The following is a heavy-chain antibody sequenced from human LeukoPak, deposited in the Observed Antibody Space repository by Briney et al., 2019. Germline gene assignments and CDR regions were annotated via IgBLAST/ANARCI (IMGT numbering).Heavy chain of an antibody. CDR3: ARDSSYYYDSSGYYNWFDP. CDR1: GFTFSNYG. V-gene: IGHV3-21*01. CDR2: ISSSSSYK. Sequence: VNAGGSLRLSCSASGFTFSNYGMNWVRLAPGKGLEWVSSISSSSSYKYYADSVKGRFTISRDNAKNSLYLQMNSLRAEDTAVYYCARDSSYYYDSSGYYNWFDPWGQGTLVTVSS. D-gene: IGHD3-22*01. J-gene: IGHJ5*02.